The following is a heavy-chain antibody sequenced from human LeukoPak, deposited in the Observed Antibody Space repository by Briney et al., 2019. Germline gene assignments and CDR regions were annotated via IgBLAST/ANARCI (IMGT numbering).Heavy chain of an antibody. V-gene: IGHV4-34*01. D-gene: IGHD3-22*01. CDR2: INHSGST. J-gene: IGHJ6*03. CDR1: GGSFSGYY. Sequence: PSETLSLTCAVYGGSFSGYYWNWIRQPPGKGLEWIGEINHSGSTNYNPSLESRVTISVDASKKQFSLKVSSVTAADTAVYYCARGNFDSSGYYAYYMDVWGKGTTVTVSS. CDR3: ARGNFDSSGYYAYYMDV.